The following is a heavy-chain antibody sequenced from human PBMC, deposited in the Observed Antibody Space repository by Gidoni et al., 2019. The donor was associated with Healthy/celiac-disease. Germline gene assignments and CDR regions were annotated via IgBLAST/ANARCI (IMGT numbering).Heavy chain of an antibody. Sequence: EVQLVESGGGLVQPGGSLRLSCAASGFTFSSYRMNWVRQAPGKGLEWVSYISSSSSTIYYADSVKGRFTISRDNAKNSLYLQMNSLRAEDTAVYYCARVAGRWYSSSSKTNDYWGQGTLVTVSS. CDR1: GFTFSSYR. CDR3: ARVAGRWYSSSSKTNDY. D-gene: IGHD6-13*01. V-gene: IGHV3-48*01. CDR2: ISSSSSTI. J-gene: IGHJ4*02.